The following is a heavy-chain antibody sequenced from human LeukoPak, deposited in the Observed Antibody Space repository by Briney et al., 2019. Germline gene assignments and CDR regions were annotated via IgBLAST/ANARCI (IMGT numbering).Heavy chain of an antibody. V-gene: IGHV4-34*01. CDR3: ARPLGQGNEYGMDV. D-gene: IGHD1-1*01. CDR1: GGSFSVYY. Sequence: SETLSLTCAVYGGSFSVYYWSWIRQSPGEGLEWIGEINHSGSTNYNPSLKSRVTISVDTSKNQFSLKLTSVTAADTAVYYCARPLGQGNEYGMDVWGQGTTVTVSS. J-gene: IGHJ6*02. CDR2: INHSGST.